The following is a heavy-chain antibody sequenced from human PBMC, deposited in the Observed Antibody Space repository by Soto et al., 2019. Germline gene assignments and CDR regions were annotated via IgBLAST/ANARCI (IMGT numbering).Heavy chain of an antibody. CDR1: GDSISSGGYY. J-gene: IGHJ4*02. CDR3: ARVKGGTTRRAFDS. D-gene: IGHD1-7*01. CDR2: IYDNGGA. Sequence: SETLSLTCTVSGDSISSGGYYWSWIRQHPGKGLEWIGYIYDNGGAYYSPSLKGRVVISLDRSENQFSLRLTSVTAADTAVYYCARVKGGTTRRAFDSWGQGTLVTVSS. V-gene: IGHV4-31*03.